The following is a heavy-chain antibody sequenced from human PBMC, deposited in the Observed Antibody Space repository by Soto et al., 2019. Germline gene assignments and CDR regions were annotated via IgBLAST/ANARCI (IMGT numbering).Heavy chain of an antibody. J-gene: IGHJ4*02. V-gene: IGHV4-34*01. CDR2: INHSGST. Sequence: QVQLQQWGAGLLKPSETLSLTCAVYGGSFSGYYWSWIRQPPGKGLEWIGEINHSGSTNYNPSLKSRVTISVDTSKNRFSLKLRSVTAEDTAVYYWGGGYSSGWNYFDYWGQGTLVTVSS. CDR3: GGGYSSGWNYFDY. CDR1: GGSFSGYY. D-gene: IGHD6-19*01.